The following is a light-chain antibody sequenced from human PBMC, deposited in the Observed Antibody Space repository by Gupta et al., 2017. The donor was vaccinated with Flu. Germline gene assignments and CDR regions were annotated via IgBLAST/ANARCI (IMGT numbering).Light chain of an antibody. CDR3: STWDDSMNGVL. J-gene: IGLJ2*01. V-gene: IGLV1-44*01. Sequence: QSALTQPPSASVTPRPRLTIPCSGSSSNIGSNALNWYQQLPGTAPKLLIYSDNQRPSGVPDRFSGYKSDTSASLAISGLQSEDEADYFCSTWDDSMNGVLFGGGTKLTVL. CDR2: SDN. CDR1: SSNIGSNA.